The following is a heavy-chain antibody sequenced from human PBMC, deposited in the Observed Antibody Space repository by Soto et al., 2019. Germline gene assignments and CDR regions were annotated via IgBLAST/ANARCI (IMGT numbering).Heavy chain of an antibody. Sequence: EVHLLQSGGGLEQRGGSLRLSCTASGFSINNYAGTWVRQAPGRGLEYVSSISGSGEYTYYTDSVKGRFTISRDTSKNTLFLQMNSLGDDDSGIYFCARATGGGHGYMDMWGQGPLVTVSS. CDR1: GFSINNYA. CDR2: ISGSGEYT. V-gene: IGHV3-23*01. CDR3: ARATGGGHGYMDM. D-gene: IGHD6-25*01. J-gene: IGHJ4*01.